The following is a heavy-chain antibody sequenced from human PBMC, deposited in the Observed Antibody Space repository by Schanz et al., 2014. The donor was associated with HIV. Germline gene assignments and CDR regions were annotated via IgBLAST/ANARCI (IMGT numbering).Heavy chain of an antibody. CDR1: GFDFGVYG. J-gene: IGHJ6*02. V-gene: IGHV3-21*01. D-gene: IGHD2-21*02. CDR3: AREKSDWYLIDYYYYYGMDV. CDR2: ISRTSAHI. Sequence: EVQLVESGGGLVQPGGSLRLSCAASGFDFGVYGMHWVRQAPGKGLEWVSFISRTSAHIYYADSVKGRFTISRDNAKNSLYLEMNSLRAEDTAVYYCAREKSDWYLIDYYYYYGMDVWGQGTTVTVSS.